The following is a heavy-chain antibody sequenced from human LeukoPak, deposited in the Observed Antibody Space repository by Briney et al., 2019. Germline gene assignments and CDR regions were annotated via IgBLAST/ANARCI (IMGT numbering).Heavy chain of an antibody. V-gene: IGHV4-59*01. J-gene: IGHJ4*02. CDR3: AGGGDYQRAIGLYY. CDR1: GGSMSRYY. Sequence: SETLSLTCTVSGGSMSRYYWSWVRLPPGKGLEWIGYLYHSGSSNYNPSLKGRVTMSLDTSVSQFSLKLSSVTAADTAIYYCAGGGDYQRAIGLYYWGQGTLVYVSS. D-gene: IGHD4-17*01. CDR2: LYHSGSS.